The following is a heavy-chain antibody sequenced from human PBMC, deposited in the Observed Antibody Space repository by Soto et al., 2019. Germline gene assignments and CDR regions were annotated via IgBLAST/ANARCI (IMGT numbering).Heavy chain of an antibody. D-gene: IGHD4-17*01. Sequence: GGSLRLSCAASGFTFSLYGIHWVRQAPGKGLEWVALISDDGSNQYFADSVKGRFTISRDNSNNTLYLQMNSLRPEDTAVYFCAKDWGYGDYVFDFWGQGTMVTVSS. J-gene: IGHJ4*02. CDR3: AKDWGYGDYVFDF. CDR1: GFTFSLYG. CDR2: ISDDGSNQ. V-gene: IGHV3-30*18.